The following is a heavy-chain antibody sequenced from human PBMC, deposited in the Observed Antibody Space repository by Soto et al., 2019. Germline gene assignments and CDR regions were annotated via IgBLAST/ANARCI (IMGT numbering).Heavy chain of an antibody. CDR3: ARTRSFTLGFYYDGMDV. J-gene: IGHJ6*02. CDR1: GYIFTSYW. D-gene: IGHD6-6*01. Sequence: GESLKISCKGSGYIFTSYWIGWVRLMPGKGLEWVGIFYPGDSDTRYSPSFQGQVTISADKSISTAYLQWSSLKASDTALYYCARTRSFTLGFYYDGMDVWGQGTTVTVSS. V-gene: IGHV5-51*01. CDR2: FYPGDSDT.